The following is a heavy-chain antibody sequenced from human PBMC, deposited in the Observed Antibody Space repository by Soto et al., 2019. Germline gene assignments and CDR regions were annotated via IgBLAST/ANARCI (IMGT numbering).Heavy chain of an antibody. V-gene: IGHV1-3*01. CDR1: GYTFTSYA. CDR2: INAGNGNT. D-gene: IGHD4-4*01. Sequence: QVQLVQSGAEVKKPGASVKISCKASGYTFTSYATHWVRQAPGHRLEWMGWINAGNGNTKYSQKFHGRVTITRDTSATTGYMELSSLRSEDTAVFYCASSYSNYALIAYHYYGMDVWGQGTTVTVSS. J-gene: IGHJ6*02. CDR3: ASSYSNYALIAYHYYGMDV.